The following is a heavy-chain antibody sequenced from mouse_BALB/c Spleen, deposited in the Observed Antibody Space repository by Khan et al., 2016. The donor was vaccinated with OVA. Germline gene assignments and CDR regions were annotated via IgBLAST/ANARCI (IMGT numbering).Heavy chain of an antibody. CDR2: SSSGGPYT. D-gene: IGHD1-1*01. J-gene: IGHJ1*01. CDR1: GFTYSSYI. V-gene: IGHV5-6-4*01. CDR3: TSVDGSSYGYFDV. Sequence: EVELVESGGGLVKPGGSLKLSCAASGFTYSSYIMSWVRQTPEKRLEWVATSSSGGPYTYYPDSVKGRFTISRDNAKNTLNRQMSSLKSEDTAMYYGTSVDGSSYGYFDVWGAGTTVTVSS.